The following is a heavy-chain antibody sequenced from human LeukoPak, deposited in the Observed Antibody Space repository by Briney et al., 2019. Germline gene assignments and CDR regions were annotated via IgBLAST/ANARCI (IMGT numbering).Heavy chain of an antibody. Sequence: ASVKVSCKASGYTFTSYDINWVRQATGQGLEWMGWMNPNSGNTGYAQKFQGRVTMTRNTSKSTAYMELSSLRSEDTAVYYCARVVEIVPTSDFDYWGQGTLVTVSS. J-gene: IGHJ4*02. D-gene: IGHD5-12*01. V-gene: IGHV1-8*01. CDR1: GYTFTSYD. CDR3: ARVVEIVPTSDFDY. CDR2: MNPNSGNT.